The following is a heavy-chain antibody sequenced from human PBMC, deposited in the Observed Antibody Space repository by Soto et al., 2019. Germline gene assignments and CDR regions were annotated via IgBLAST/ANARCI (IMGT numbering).Heavy chain of an antibody. Sequence: EVQLLESGGGLVQPGGSLRLSCAASGFTFTDYALSWVRQAPGKGLEWVATVSGIGGSTYLADSVKGRLSISRDNSKNTLTLLMNSLRAEDTAVYVCARGSSGYISSWYYFDYGGRGTLVTVSS. CDR2: VSGIGGST. D-gene: IGHD6-13*01. J-gene: IGHJ4*02. V-gene: IGHV3-23*01. CDR3: ARGSSGYISSWYYFDY. CDR1: GFTFTDYA.